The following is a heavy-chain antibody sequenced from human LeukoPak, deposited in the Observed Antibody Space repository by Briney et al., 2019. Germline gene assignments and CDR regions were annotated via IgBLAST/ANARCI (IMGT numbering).Heavy chain of an antibody. CDR2: INHSGST. D-gene: IGHD2-2*01. V-gene: IGHV4-34*01. CDR1: GGSFSGYY. CDR3: ARRTVVPAAVDY. Sequence: SETLSHTCAVYGGSFSGYYWSWIRQPPGKGLEWIGEINHSGSTNYNPSLKSRVTISVDTSKNQFSLKLSPVTAADTAVYYCARRTVVPAAVDYWGQGTLVTVSS. J-gene: IGHJ4*02.